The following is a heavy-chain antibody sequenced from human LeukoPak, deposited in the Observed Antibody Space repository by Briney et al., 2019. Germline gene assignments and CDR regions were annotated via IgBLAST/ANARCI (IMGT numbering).Heavy chain of an antibody. Sequence: SVKVSCKASGGTFSSYAISWVRRAPGQGLEWMGGIIPIFGTANYAQKFQGRVTITADESTSTAYMELSSLRSEDTAVYYCARDPGYSYGLNWFDPWGQGTLVTVSS. CDR3: ARDPGYSYGLNWFDP. CDR1: GGTFSSYA. CDR2: IIPIFGTA. J-gene: IGHJ5*02. V-gene: IGHV1-69*13. D-gene: IGHD5-18*01.